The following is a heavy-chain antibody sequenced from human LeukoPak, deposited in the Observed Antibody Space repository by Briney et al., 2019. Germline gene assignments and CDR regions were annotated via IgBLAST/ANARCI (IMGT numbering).Heavy chain of an antibody. J-gene: IGHJ5*02. D-gene: IGHD6-19*01. CDR3: VRDLPVAGRSWFDP. V-gene: IGHV1-18*04. CDR2: ISAYNGNT. Sequence: ASVKVSCKASGYTFTSYGISWVRQAPGQGLEWMGWISAYNGNTNYAQELQGRVTMTTDTSTSTAYMELRSLRSDDTAVYYCVRDLPVAGRSWFDPWGQGTLVTVSS. CDR1: GYTFTSYG.